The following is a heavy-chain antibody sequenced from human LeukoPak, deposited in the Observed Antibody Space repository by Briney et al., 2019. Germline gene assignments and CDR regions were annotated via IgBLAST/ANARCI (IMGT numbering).Heavy chain of an antibody. CDR2: ISSSSSYI. CDR1: GFTFSSYS. Sequence: GGSLRLSCAASGFTFSSYSMNWVRQAPGKGLEWVSSISSSSSYIYYADSVMGRFTISRDNAKNSLYLQMNSLRAEDTAVYYCATFGSSGFAFDIWGQGTMVTVSS. J-gene: IGHJ3*02. CDR3: ATFGSSGFAFDI. V-gene: IGHV3-21*01. D-gene: IGHD3-22*01.